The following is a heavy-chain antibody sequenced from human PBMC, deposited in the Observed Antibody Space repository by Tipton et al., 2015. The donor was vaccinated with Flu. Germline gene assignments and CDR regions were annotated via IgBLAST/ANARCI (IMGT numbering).Heavy chain of an antibody. CDR1: GYSINSGYF. CDR3: ARGEVGATPADY. Sequence: TLSLTCAVSGYSINSGYFWGWIRQPPGKGLEWIGSIYHSGSTYYNPSLKSRVTISVDTSKNQFSLKLSSVTAADTAVYYCARGEVGATPADYWGQGTLVTVSS. D-gene: IGHD1-26*01. J-gene: IGHJ4*02. V-gene: IGHV4-38-2*01. CDR2: IYHSGST.